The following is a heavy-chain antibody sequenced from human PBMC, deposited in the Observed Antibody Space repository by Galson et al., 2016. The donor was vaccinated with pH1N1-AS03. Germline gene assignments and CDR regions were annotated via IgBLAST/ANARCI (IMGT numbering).Heavy chain of an antibody. CDR1: GYTFIGYY. V-gene: IGHV1-2*06. CDR2: IHPNSGGA. Sequence: SCKASGYTFIGYYMHWVRQAPGQGLEWLGRIHPNSGGANDVQKFQDRVTMTRDTSISTAYMELSGLTSDDTAGYYCATDVVTAMGRAFDIWGKGTLVTVSS. J-gene: IGHJ3*02. CDR3: ATDVVTAMGRAFDI. D-gene: IGHD2-21*02.